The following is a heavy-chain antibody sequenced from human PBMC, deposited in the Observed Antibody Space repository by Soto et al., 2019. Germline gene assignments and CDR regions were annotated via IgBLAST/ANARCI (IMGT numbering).Heavy chain of an antibody. D-gene: IGHD6-13*01. CDR1: GDSVSSNSAA. V-gene: IGHV6-1*01. Sequence: SQTLSLTCAISGDSVSSNSAAWNWIRQSPPRGLECLGRTYYRSKWYNDYAVSVKSRITINPDTSKNQFSLQLNSVTAEDTAVYYCAREDSSSWYGGWFDPWGQGTLVTVSS. CDR3: AREDSSSWYGGWFDP. CDR2: TYYRSKWYN. J-gene: IGHJ5*02.